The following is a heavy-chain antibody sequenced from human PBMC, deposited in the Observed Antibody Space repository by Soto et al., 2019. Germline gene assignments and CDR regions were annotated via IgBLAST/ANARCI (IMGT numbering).Heavy chain of an antibody. D-gene: IGHD2-15*01. V-gene: IGHV3-21*01. CDR2: ISSSSSYI. CDR3: ATPRCSGGSCYHAFDI. CDR1: GFTFSSYS. Sequence: EVQLVESGGGLVKPGGSLRLSCAASGFTFSSYSMNWVRQAPGKGLEWVSSISSSSSYIYYADSVKGRFTISRDNAKNSLYLQMNSLRAEDTAVYYCATPRCSGGSCYHAFDIWGQGTMVTVSS. J-gene: IGHJ3*02.